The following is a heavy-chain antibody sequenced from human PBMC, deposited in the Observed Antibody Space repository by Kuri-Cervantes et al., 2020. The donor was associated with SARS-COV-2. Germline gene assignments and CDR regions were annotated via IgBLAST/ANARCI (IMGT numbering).Heavy chain of an antibody. CDR1: GGSISRGGYY. Sequence: SCTVSGGSISRGGYYWSWIRQHPEKDLEWIGYIYYSGGTYYNPSLKSRVSMSVDTSKSQFSLNLSSVTAADTAVYYCARGMQQWPFDYWGQGTLVTVSS. CDR2: IYYSGGT. D-gene: IGHD6-19*01. V-gene: IGHV4-31*02. J-gene: IGHJ4*02. CDR3: ARGMQQWPFDY.